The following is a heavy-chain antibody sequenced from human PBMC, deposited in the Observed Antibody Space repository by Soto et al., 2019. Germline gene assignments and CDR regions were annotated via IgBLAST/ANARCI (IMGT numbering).Heavy chain of an antibody. CDR1: GGSISSSSYY. CDR3: GRATTGTKRFDY. CDR2: IYYSGST. D-gene: IGHD4-17*01. V-gene: IGHV4-39*01. J-gene: IGHJ4*02. Sequence: PSETLSLTCTVSGGSISSSSYYWGWIRQPPGKGLEWIGSIYYSGSTYYNPSLKSRVTISVDTSKNQFSLKLSSVTAADTAVYYCGRATTGTKRFDYWGQGTLVTVCS.